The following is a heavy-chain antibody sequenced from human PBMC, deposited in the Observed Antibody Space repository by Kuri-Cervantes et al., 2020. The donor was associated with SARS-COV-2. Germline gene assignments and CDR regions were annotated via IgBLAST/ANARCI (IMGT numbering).Heavy chain of an antibody. CDR3: ARGEGAAPDLDAFDI. CDR1: GYTFTSYG. Sequence: SVNVSCKASGYTFTSYGISWVRQAPGQGLEWMGWISAYNGNTNYAQKLQGRVTMTTDTSTSTDYMELRSLRSDDTAVYYCARGEGAAPDLDAFDIWGQGTMVTVSS. CDR2: ISAYNGNT. J-gene: IGHJ3*02. V-gene: IGHV1-18*01. D-gene: IGHD1-26*01.